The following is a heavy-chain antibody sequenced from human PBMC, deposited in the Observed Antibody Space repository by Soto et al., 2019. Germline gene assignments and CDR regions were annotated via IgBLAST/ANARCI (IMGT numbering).Heavy chain of an antibody. CDR3: ASSSYCSSTSCYSEYYYYYYMDV. V-gene: IGHV3-21*01. CDR2: ISSSSSYK. Sequence: ESGGGLVTPGGSLRLSCAASGFTFSSYSMNWVRQAPGKGLEWVSSISSSSSYKYYADSVKGRYTISRDNAKNSLYLQKNSRRAEETAVYYFASSSYCSSTSCYSEYYYYYYMDVWCKGTTVTVSS. J-gene: IGHJ6*03. D-gene: IGHD2-2*01. CDR1: GFTFSSYS.